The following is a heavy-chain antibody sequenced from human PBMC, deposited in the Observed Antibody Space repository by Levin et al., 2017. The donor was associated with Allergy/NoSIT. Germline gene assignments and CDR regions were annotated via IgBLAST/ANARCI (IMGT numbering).Heavy chain of an antibody. CDR2: INPNSGGT. CDR1: GYTFTGYY. Sequence: ASVKVSCKASGYTFTGYYMHWVRQAPGQGLEWMGWINPNSGGTNYAQKFQGRVTLTRDTSISTAYMELSRLRSDDTAVYYCARDSYSSSPIAAKIFDYWGQGTLVTVSS. J-gene: IGHJ4*02. V-gene: IGHV1-2*02. CDR3: ARDSYSSSPIAAKIFDY. D-gene: IGHD6-13*01.